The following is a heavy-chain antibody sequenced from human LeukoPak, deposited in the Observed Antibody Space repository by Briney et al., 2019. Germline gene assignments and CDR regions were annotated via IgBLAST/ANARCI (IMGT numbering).Heavy chain of an antibody. CDR1: GGSFSGYY. CDR2: INHSGST. CDR3: ARDVVNSSGYVFDY. D-gene: IGHD3-22*01. V-gene: IGHV4-34*01. J-gene: IGHJ4*02. Sequence: SETLSLTCAVYGGSFSGYYWSWIRQPPGKGLEWIGEINHSGSTNYNPSLKSRVTISVDTSKNQFSLKLSSVTAADTAVYYCARDVVNSSGYVFDYWGQGTLVTVSS.